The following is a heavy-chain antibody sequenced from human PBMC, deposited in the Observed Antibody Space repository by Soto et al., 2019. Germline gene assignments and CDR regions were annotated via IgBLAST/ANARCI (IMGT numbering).Heavy chain of an antibody. V-gene: IGHV3-11*05. CDR1: GFTFSDYY. D-gene: IGHD6-13*01. J-gene: IGHJ4*02. CDR2: ISSSTSHT. Sequence: GGSLRLSCAVSGFTFSDYYMTWIRQAAGKGLEWVSYISSSTSHTNYADSVKGRFTISRDNAKNSLFLQMNSLRAEDTAVYYCARGRGAAADYFDFWGQGTLVTVSS. CDR3: ARGRGAAADYFDF.